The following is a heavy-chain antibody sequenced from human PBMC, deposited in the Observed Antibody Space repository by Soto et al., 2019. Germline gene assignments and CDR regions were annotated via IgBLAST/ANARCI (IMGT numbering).Heavy chain of an antibody. CDR1: GGTFSGNG. D-gene: IGHD2-15*01. Sequence: QVQLVQSGAGVRKPGFSVKVSCKPSGGTFSGNGVSWVRQAPGQGLEWMGGIIPMFATANYAQKFQGRVTITADKSTGTVYMELSSLRSEDTAVYYCARDRPYSQGRYGMDIWGQGTTVTVS. V-gene: IGHV1-69*06. J-gene: IGHJ6*02. CDR2: IIPMFATA. CDR3: ARDRPYSQGRYGMDI.